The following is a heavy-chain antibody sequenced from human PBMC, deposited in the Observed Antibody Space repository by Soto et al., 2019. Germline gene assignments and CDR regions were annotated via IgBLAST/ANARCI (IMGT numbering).Heavy chain of an antibody. V-gene: IGHV1-18*01. CDR1: SYTFTSYG. Sequence: SAKVSCRASSYTFTSYGISWVRQAPVQGLEWMGWISAYNGNTNYAQKLQGRVTMTTDTSTSTAYMELMSMTSDDTAVYYCARAGPAYCSGGSCHSGAFDIWGQGTMVTVS. D-gene: IGHD2-15*01. CDR2: ISAYNGNT. CDR3: ARAGPAYCSGGSCHSGAFDI. J-gene: IGHJ3*02.